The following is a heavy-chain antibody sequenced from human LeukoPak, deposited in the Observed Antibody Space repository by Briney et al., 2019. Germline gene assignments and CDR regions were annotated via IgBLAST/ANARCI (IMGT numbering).Heavy chain of an antibody. CDR1: GFTFDDYA. V-gene: IGHV3-43D*03. J-gene: IGHJ6*03. Sequence: GGSLRLSCAASGFTFDDYAMHWVRQAPGKSLEWVSLITWDGGSTYYADSVKGRFIISRDNSKNSLYLQMNSLRAEDTALYYCAKVEGYNLYYMDVWGKGTTVTVSS. CDR2: ITWDGGST. D-gene: IGHD1-1*01. CDR3: AKVEGYNLYYMDV.